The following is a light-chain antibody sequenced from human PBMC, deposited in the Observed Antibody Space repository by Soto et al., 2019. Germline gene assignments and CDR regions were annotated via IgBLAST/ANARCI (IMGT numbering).Light chain of an antibody. CDR1: QSVSNT. CDR3: QQYNNWPWT. J-gene: IGKJ1*01. Sequence: EIVMTQSPATLSVSLGEGATVSCRASQSVSNTFLAWYQQKPGQAPRLLIHGASTRAPGFPARFSGSGSGTDFTLTISSLQSEDFAVYYCQQYNNWPWTFGQGTKVDIK. CDR2: GAS. V-gene: IGKV3-15*01.